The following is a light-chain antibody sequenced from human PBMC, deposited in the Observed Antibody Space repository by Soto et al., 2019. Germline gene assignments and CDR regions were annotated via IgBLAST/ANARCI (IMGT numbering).Light chain of an antibody. CDR2: AAS. Sequence: IQMTQSPSSLSASAGDRVAISCRASQDIRNTLAWYQQKPGEAPKLLIFAASNLQSGVPSRFSGSGSVTDFTLAITGLQPEDFATYYCLQYYNFSWTFGQGTKV. CDR1: QDIRNT. CDR3: LQYYNFSWT. V-gene: IGKV1-6*01. J-gene: IGKJ1*01.